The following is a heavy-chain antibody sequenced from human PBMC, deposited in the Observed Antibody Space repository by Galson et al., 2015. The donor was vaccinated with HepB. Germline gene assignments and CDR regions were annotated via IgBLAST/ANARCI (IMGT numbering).Heavy chain of an antibody. D-gene: IGHD3-10*01. Sequence: SLRLSCAASGFTFSSYAMSWVRQAPGKGLEWVSSISNSGGSTYYADSVKGRFTISRDNSKSTLYLQMNSLRAEDTAVYYCAKDRVPRRFDYWGQGTLVTVSS. J-gene: IGHJ4*02. V-gene: IGHV3-23*01. CDR3: AKDRVPRRFDY. CDR1: GFTFSSYA. CDR2: ISNSGGST.